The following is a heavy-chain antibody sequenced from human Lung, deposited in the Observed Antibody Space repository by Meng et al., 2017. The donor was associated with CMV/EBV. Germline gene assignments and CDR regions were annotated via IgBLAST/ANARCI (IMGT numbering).Heavy chain of an antibody. D-gene: IGHD2-2*01. Sequence: GESLKISCKGSGYSFTSYWIGWVRQMPGKGLEWMGIIYPGDSDTRYSPSFQGQVTISADKSISTSYLQWSSLKASDTAMYYCARQVVPAAKANYYYYYGMDVWGQGTTVTFSS. CDR3: ARQVVPAAKANYYYYYGMDV. CDR2: IYPGDSDT. V-gene: IGHV5-51*01. J-gene: IGHJ6*02. CDR1: GYSFTSYW.